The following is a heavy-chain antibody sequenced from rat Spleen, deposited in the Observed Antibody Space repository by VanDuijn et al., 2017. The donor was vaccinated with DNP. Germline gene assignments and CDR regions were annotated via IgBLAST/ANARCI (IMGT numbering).Heavy chain of an antibody. CDR1: GFPFSTYW. CDR3: ITFEGRNA. CDR2: INPDGGNT. V-gene: IGHV5-58*01. Sequence: EVQLVETGGDLVPPGRSLKLSCVASGFPFSTYWMFWIRQAPGKGLEWVASINPDGGNTYCQDSVKGRFTISRDNAKSTLYLQMDSLRSEDTATYYCITFEGRNAWGQGTSVTVSS. D-gene: IGHD1-10*01. J-gene: IGHJ4*01.